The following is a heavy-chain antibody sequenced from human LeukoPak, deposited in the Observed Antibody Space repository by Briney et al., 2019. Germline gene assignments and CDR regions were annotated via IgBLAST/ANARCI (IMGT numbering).Heavy chain of an antibody. Sequence: GGSLRLSCAASGFTFSSYSMNWVRQAPGKGLEWVSYISSSSSTIYYADSVKGRFTISRDNAKNSLYLQMNSLRAEDTAVYYCANHYYGSGSYERWGQGTLVTVSS. V-gene: IGHV3-48*01. J-gene: IGHJ4*02. CDR2: ISSSSSTI. CDR3: ANHYYGSGSYER. CDR1: GFTFSSYS. D-gene: IGHD3-10*01.